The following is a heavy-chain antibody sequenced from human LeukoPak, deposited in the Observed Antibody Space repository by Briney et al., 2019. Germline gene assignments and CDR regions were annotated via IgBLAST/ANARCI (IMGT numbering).Heavy chain of an antibody. CDR1: GFTFTTSG. D-gene: IGHD6-19*01. Sequence: PGGSLRLSCAASGFTFTTSGMTWVRQAPGKGLEWVSTISFSSETFYGDSVRGRFTISRDNAKNSVFLQMNSLSAEDTALYYCATDGSAWSRDHWGRGTLVTVSS. CDR2: ISFSSET. CDR3: ATDGSAWSRDH. V-gene: IGHV3-21*01. J-gene: IGHJ4*02.